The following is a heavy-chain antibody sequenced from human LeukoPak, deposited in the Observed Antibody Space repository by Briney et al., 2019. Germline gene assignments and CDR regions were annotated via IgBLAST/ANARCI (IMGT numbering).Heavy chain of an antibody. J-gene: IGHJ4*02. Sequence: PSETLSLTCTVSGGSISSYCWSWIRQPPGKGLEWIGYIYYSGSTNYNPSLKSRVTISVDTSKNQFSLKLSSVTAADTAVYYCARVYCSGGSCYGYFDYWGQGTLVTVSS. CDR3: ARVYCSGGSCYGYFDY. CDR2: IYYSGST. D-gene: IGHD2-15*01. CDR1: GGSISSYC. V-gene: IGHV4-59*01.